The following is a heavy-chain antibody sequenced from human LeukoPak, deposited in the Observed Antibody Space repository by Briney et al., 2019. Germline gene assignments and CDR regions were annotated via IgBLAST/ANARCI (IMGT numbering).Heavy chain of an antibody. D-gene: IGHD2-2*01. CDR3: ARETQLYCSSTSCYYDY. J-gene: IGHJ4*02. Sequence: GGSLRLSCAASGFTFSSYWMSWVRQAPGKGLEWVANIKKDGSEKYYVDSVKGRFTISRDNAKNSLYLQMNSLRAEDTAVYYCARETQLYCSSTSCYYDYWGQGTLVTVSS. CDR1: GFTFSSYW. CDR2: IKKDGSEK. V-gene: IGHV3-7*01.